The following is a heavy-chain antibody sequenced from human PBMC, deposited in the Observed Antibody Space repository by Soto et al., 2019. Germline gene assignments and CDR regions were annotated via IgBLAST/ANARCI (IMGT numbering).Heavy chain of an antibody. CDR2: IGDSGAST. V-gene: IGHV3-23*01. Sequence: GGSLRLSCKASGFRFSSFAMNWVRQAPGKGLEWVSAIGDSGASTYYADSVKGRFTISRDNSRNTLYLQLNSLRAEDTAVYYCAKGVELDVWGNGTTVTVSS. D-gene: IGHD1-26*01. CDR3: AKGVELDV. J-gene: IGHJ6*04. CDR1: GFRFSSFA.